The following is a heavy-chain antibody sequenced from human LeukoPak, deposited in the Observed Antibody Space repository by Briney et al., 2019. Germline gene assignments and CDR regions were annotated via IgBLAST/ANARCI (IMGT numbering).Heavy chain of an antibody. V-gene: IGHV3-9*01. CDR3: ATGGY. J-gene: IGHJ4*02. CDR2: ISWNSGSI. Sequence: GGSLRLSCAASGFTFSTYGMSWVRQAPGKGLEWVSGISWNSGSIGYADSVKGRFTISRDNAKNSLYLQMNSLRAEDTALYYCATGGYWGQGTLVTVSS. CDR1: GFTFSTYG. D-gene: IGHD3-10*01.